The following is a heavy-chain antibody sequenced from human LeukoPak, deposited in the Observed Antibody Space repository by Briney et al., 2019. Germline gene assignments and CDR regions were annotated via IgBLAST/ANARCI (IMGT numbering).Heavy chain of an antibody. J-gene: IGHJ4*02. CDR1: GFTFSSYG. V-gene: IGHV3-30*18. Sequence: RGSLRLSCAASGFTFSSYGMHWVRQAPGKGLEWVAVISYDGSNKYYADSVKGRFTISRDNSKNTLYLQMNSLRAEDTAVYYCAKASRWFGELFLPTPFDYWGQGTLVTVSS. CDR3: AKASRWFGELFLPTPFDY. D-gene: IGHD3-10*01. CDR2: ISYDGSNK.